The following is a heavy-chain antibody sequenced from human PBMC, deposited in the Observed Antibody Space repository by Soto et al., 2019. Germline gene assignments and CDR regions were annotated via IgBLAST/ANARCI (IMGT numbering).Heavy chain of an antibody. V-gene: IGHV1-3*01. J-gene: IGHJ4*02. D-gene: IGHD6-13*01. CDR1: GYTFTSYA. CDR3: ARDAAFLSAAGNFDY. CDR2: INAGNGNT. Sequence: ASVKVSCKASGYTFTSYAMHWVRQAPGQRLEWMGWINAGNGNTKYSQKFQGRVTITRDTSASTAYMELSSLRSEDTAVYYCARDAAFLSAAGNFDYWGQGTLVNVSS.